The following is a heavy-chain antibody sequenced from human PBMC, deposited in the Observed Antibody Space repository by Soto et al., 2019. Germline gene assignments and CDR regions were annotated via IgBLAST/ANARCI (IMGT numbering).Heavy chain of an antibody. CDR1: GYTFTSYA. V-gene: IGHV1-3*01. D-gene: IGHD3-10*01. CDR2: INAGNGNT. J-gene: IGHJ4*02. Sequence: EASVTVSCKASGYTFTSYARHWVRQAPGQRLEWMGWINAGNGNTKYSQKFQGRVTITTDTSASTAYMDLTSLRSEDTAVYYCAIFGGSVSGWGQGTLVTVSS. CDR3: AIFGGSVSG.